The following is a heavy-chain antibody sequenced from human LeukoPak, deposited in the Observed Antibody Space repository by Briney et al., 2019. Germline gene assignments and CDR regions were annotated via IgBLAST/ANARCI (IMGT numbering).Heavy chain of an antibody. CDR1: GLIFSGYA. CDR3: VHCGGDCYPCCGMDA. J-gene: IGHJ6*02. Sequence: GGSLRLSCADSGLIFSGYAVNWVRQAPGKGLEWVSSITATGGSTYYADSVKGRFTISRDNTENILYLQMNGLGAEDTAVYYCVHCGGDCYPCCGMDAWGQGTTVTVSS. D-gene: IGHD2-21*02. CDR2: ITATGGST. V-gene: IGHV3-23*01.